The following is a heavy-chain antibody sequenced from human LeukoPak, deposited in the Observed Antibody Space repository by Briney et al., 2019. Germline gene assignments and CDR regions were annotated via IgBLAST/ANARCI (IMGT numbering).Heavy chain of an antibody. CDR3: ATLTGSTYPYYFDF. Sequence: SETLSLTCTVSGASIRHYYWSWIRQPPGKGLEWIGNLYHSGSPNYNPSLKSRVTISIDTAKNQFSLRLRSVTAADTAVYYCATLTGSTYPYYFDFCGQATLVTVSP. D-gene: IGHD1-20*01. CDR1: GASIRHYY. CDR2: LYHSGSP. J-gene: IGHJ4*02. V-gene: IGHV4-59*01.